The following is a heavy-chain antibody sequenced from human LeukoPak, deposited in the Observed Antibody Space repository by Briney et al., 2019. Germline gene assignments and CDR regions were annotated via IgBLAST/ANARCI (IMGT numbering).Heavy chain of an antibody. D-gene: IGHD1-26*01. CDR2: INQDGSEK. V-gene: IGHV3-7*01. Sequence: GGSLRLSCAASRFIFSDYWMAWARQAPGERLEWVASINQDGSEKYYVDSVQCRFTISRDNAKTSLYLQLNSLRAEDTALYYCAKLKILLGASGSYYRRFDMWGRGTMLSVSS. CDR1: RFIFSDYW. J-gene: IGHJ3*02. CDR3: AKLKILLGASGSYYRRFDM.